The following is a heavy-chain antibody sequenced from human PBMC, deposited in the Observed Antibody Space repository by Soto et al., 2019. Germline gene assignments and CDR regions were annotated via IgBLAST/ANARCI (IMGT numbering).Heavy chain of an antibody. V-gene: IGHV1-18*01. Sequence: ASVNVSCKASGYTFTSYGISWVRQAPGQGLEWMGWISAYNGNTNYAQKLQGRVTMTTDTSTSTAYMELRSLRSDDTAVYYCARGTNYDFWSGYYWFDPWGQGTLVTVSS. CDR1: GYTFTSYG. CDR2: ISAYNGNT. D-gene: IGHD3-3*01. J-gene: IGHJ5*02. CDR3: ARGTNYDFWSGYYWFDP.